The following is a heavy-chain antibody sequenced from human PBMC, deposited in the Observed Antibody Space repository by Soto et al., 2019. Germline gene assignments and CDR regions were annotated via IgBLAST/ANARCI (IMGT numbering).Heavy chain of an antibody. D-gene: IGHD2-15*01. CDR3: ARYLERASIGYCSGGSCYLLGY. J-gene: IGHJ4*02. CDR1: GFTFSSYA. V-gene: IGHV3-23*01. Sequence: GGSLRLSCAASGFTFSSYAMSWVRQAPGKGLEWVSAISGSGGSTYYADSVKGRFTISRDNSKNTLYLQMNSLRAEDTAVYYCARYLERASIGYCSGGSCYLLGYWGQGTLVTVSS. CDR2: ISGSGGST.